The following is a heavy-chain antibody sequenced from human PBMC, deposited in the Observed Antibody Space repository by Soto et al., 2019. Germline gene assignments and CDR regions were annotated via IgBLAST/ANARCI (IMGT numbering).Heavy chain of an antibody. CDR2: IKSKTDGGTT. J-gene: IGHJ4*02. D-gene: IGHD3-10*01. Sequence: GGSLRLSCAASGFTFSNAWMNWVRQAPGKGLEWVGRIKSKTDGGTTDYAAPVKGRFTISRDDSKNTLYLQMNSLKTEDTAVYYCTTGLAPFITMVRDWGQGTLVTVSS. CDR1: GFTFSNAW. V-gene: IGHV3-15*07. CDR3: TTGLAPFITMVRD.